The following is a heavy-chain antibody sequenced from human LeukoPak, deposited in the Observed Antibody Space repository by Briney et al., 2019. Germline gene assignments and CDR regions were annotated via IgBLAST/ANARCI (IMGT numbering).Heavy chain of an antibody. D-gene: IGHD3-9*01. V-gene: IGHV3-48*03. CDR3: ARGLTYYDILTGYHDRLDYFDY. J-gene: IGHJ4*02. Sequence: PGGSLRLSCAASGFTFSNYEMNWVRQTPGKGLEWVSYISDHGKSRNYVDSVRGRFTISRDNAKKSLYLQMNSLRAEDTAVYYCARGLTYYDILTGYHDRLDYFDYWGQGTLVTVSS. CDR2: ISDHGKSR. CDR1: GFTFSNYE.